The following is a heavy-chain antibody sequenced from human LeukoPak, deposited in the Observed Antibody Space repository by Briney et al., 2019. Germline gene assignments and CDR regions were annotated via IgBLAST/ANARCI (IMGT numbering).Heavy chain of an antibody. CDR2: INHSGST. J-gene: IGHJ3*02. CDR3: ARGAFLEWLFYAFDI. Sequence: SSETLSLTCAVYGGSFSGYYLSWIRQPPGKGLEWIGEINHSGSTNYNPSLKSRVTISVDTSKNQFSLKLSSVTAADTAVYYCARGAFLEWLFYAFDILGQGTMVTVCS. V-gene: IGHV4-34*01. CDR1: GGSFSGYY. D-gene: IGHD3-3*01.